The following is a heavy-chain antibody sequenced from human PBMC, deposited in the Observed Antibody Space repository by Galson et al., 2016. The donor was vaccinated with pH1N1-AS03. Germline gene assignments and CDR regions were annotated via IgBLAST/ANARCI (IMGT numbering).Heavy chain of an antibody. D-gene: IGHD2-15*01. CDR2: VSGSGGNT. CDR1: GFTFTKSA. J-gene: IGHJ6*02. V-gene: IGHV3-23*01. CDR3: AKASVAAAPSTYYYAMDV. Sequence: SLRLSCAASGFTFTKSAMSWVRQAPGKGLEWVSSVSGSGGNTFYADSVKGRFTISRDNSKNTLYLQINSLRAEDTAVYFCAKASVAAAPSTYYYAMDVWGQGTTVTVSS.